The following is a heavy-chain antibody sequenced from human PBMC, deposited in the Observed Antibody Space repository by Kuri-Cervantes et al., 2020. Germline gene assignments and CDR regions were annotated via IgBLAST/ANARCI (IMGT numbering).Heavy chain of an antibody. J-gene: IGHJ5*02. CDR1: GYSISSGYY. CDR3: ARTRITFGGVIVIRWFDP. D-gene: IGHD3-16*02. CDR2: IYHSGST. Sequence: GSLRLSCAVSGYSISSGYYWGWIRQPPGKGLEWIGSIYHSGSTYYNPSLKSRVTISRDTSKNQFSLKLNSVTAADTAVYYCARTRITFGGVIVIRWFDPWGQGTLVTVSS. V-gene: IGHV4-38-2*01.